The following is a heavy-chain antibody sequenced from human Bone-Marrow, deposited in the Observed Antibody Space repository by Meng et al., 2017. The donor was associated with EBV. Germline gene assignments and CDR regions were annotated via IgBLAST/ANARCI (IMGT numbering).Heavy chain of an antibody. V-gene: IGHV4-34*01. CDR1: GGSFSGYY. CDR3: ARGIAAAKN. CDR2: INHSGST. J-gene: IGHJ4*02. D-gene: IGHD6-13*01. Sequence: QGPLQQWGAGLLKPPETLSLTCAVYGGSFSGYYWSWIRQPPGKGLEWIGEINHSGSTNYNPSLKSRVTISVDTSKNQFSLKLSSVTAADTAVYYCARGIAAAKNWGQGTLVTVSS.